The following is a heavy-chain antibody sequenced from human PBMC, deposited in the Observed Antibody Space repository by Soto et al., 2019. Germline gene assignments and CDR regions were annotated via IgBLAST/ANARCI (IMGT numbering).Heavy chain of an antibody. CDR1: GGAISGYS. CDR3: VGSGYYHNSGMDV. J-gene: IGHJ6*02. V-gene: IGHV4-34*01. Sequence: SETVSLTCTVSGGAISGYSWSWIRQPPGKGLEWIGEINHSGSTNYTPSLKSRVTISVDTSKNQFSLKLSSVTAADTAVYYCVGSGYYHNSGMDVWGQGTTVT. CDR2: INHSGST. D-gene: IGHD3-22*01.